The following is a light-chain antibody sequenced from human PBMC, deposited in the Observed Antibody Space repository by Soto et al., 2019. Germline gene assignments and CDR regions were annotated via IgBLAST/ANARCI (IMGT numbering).Light chain of an antibody. CDR3: QQASSFPPT. CDR1: QDISSW. V-gene: IGKV1-12*01. CDR2: AAS. Sequence: DIQMTQSPSSVSASVGDRVTITCRASQDISSWLAWYQQKPGKAPKIMIYAASSLQGGVPSRFSGSGSGTEFTLPISSLQPEDFATCYCQQASSFPPTFGQGTRLHIK. J-gene: IGKJ5*01.